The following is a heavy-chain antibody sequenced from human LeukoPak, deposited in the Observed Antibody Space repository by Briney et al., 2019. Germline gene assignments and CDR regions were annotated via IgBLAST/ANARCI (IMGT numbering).Heavy chain of an antibody. CDR1: GYTFTSYD. CDR2: MNPNSGNT. D-gene: IGHD2-2*02. Sequence: ASVKVSCKASGYTFTSYDINWVRQATGQGLEWMGWMNPNSGNTGYAQKFQGRVTMTRNTSISTAYMELSSLRSEDTAVYYCARGSIVVVPAAIGNWFDPWGQGTLVTVSS. V-gene: IGHV1-8*01. J-gene: IGHJ5*02. CDR3: ARGSIVVVPAAIGNWFDP.